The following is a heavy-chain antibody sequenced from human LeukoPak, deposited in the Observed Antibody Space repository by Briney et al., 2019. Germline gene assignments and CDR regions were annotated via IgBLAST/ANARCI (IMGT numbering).Heavy chain of an antibody. CDR1: GFAFSSYG. CDR3: ATDAYFDMRGGPRR. CDR2: ISYDGSTK. Sequence: GRSLRLSCAASGFAFSSYGIHWVRQTPGKGLEWVAVISYDGSTKYYGDSVKGRFTISRDNSKNTLFLELNSLRAEDTAVYYCATDAYFDMRGGPRRWGQGTLVSVSS. J-gene: IGHJ1*01. V-gene: IGHV3-30*03. D-gene: IGHD3-9*01.